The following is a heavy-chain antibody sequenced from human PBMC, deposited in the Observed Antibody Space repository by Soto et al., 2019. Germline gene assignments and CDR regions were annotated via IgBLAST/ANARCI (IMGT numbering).Heavy chain of an antibody. CDR3: AKDGLWFGELGIMDV. J-gene: IGHJ6*01. CDR2: ISYDGSNK. CDR1: GFTFSSYG. D-gene: IGHD3-10*01. V-gene: IGHV3-30*18. Sequence: QVQLVESGGGVVQPGRSLRLSCAASGFTFSSYGMHWVRQAPGKGLEWVAVISYDGSNKYYADSVKGRFTISRDNSKNTLYLQMNSLRAEDTAVYYGAKDGLWFGELGIMDVW.